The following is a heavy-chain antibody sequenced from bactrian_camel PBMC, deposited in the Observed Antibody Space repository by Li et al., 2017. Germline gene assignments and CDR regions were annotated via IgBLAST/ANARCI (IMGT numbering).Heavy chain of an antibody. J-gene: IGHJ4*01. CDR3: QTFGGWSGYCNARP. CDR1: EYPFSDNY. Sequence: VQLVESGGGSVQAGGSLTLSCTAFEYPFSDNYFAWFRQAPGKGLEWVCSIGAPGSNTYCADSVKGRFTISEDRAKDTVYLQLDSLKPEDTALYSCQTFGGWSGYCNARPRGQGTQVTVS. CDR2: IGAPGSNT. V-gene: IGHV3-2*01. D-gene: IGHD2*01.